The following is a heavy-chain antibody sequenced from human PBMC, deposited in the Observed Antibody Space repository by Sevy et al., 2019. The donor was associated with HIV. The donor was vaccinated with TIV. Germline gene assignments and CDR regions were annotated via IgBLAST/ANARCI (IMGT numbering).Heavy chain of an antibody. CDR2: RWYDGTIK. CDR1: GFTFSSYV. CDR3: ARAGGYCGGDCYSIDY. J-gene: IGHJ4*02. D-gene: IGHD2-21*02. V-gene: IGHV3-33*08. Sequence: GGSLRLSCAASGFTFSSYVMHWVRLAPGKGLEWVALRWYDGTIKDYADSVKGRFTISRDNSKDTLFLQMNSLTPEDTAVYYCARAGGYCGGDCYSIDYWGQGALVTVSS.